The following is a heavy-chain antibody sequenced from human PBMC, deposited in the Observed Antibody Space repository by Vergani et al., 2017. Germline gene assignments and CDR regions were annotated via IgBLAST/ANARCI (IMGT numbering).Heavy chain of an antibody. Sequence: QVQLEESGGGVVQPGRSLRLSCAASGFTFNQYGMHWVRQAPGKGLEWVAVTWYDGNNKQYADSVKGRFSISRDNAKSSLFLQMDSLRAEDTAVYYCARDHRDYNNYPGTFDIWGQGSMVTVSS. CDR2: TWYDGNNK. J-gene: IGHJ3*02. V-gene: IGHV3-33*01. CDR1: GFTFNQYG. D-gene: IGHD5-24*01. CDR3: ARDHRDYNNYPGTFDI.